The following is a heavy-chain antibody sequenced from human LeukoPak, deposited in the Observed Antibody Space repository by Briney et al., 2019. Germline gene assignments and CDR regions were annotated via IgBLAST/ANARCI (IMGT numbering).Heavy chain of an antibody. Sequence: VASVKVSCKTSGYTFTDCYIHWVRQAPGQGLEYMGWVNPHSGGTSYAAKFRGRVTLTRDTSTTTSYMDLSSLTSDDTAVYYCARDRSSLYNGNYAFWGQGTLVTVSS. V-gene: IGHV1-2*02. J-gene: IGHJ4*02. D-gene: IGHD5-12*01. CDR3: ARDRSSLYNGNYAF. CDR2: VNPHSGGT. CDR1: GYTFTDCY.